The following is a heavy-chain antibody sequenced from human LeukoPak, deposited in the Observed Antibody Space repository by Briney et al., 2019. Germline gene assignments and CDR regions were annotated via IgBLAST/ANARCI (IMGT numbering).Heavy chain of an antibody. CDR3: ARVRYYYDSSGYYFDY. V-gene: IGHV1-46*01. D-gene: IGHD3-22*01. CDR1: GYTFTSYY. J-gene: IGHJ4*02. Sequence: ASVKVSCKASGYTFTSYYMHWVRQAPGQGLEWMGIINPSGGSTSYAQKFQGRVTMTRDTSTSTAYMELRSLRSDDTAVYYCARVRYYYDSSGYYFDYWGQGTLVTVSS. CDR2: INPSGGST.